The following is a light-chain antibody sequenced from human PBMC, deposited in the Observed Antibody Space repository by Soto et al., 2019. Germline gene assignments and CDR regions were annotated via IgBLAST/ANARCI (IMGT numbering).Light chain of an antibody. Sequence: QAVVTQPPSVSGAPGQRVTISCTGSSSNIGAGYAVHWYQQLPGTAPKLLIYGNNNRPSGVPDRFSGSKSAISASLVITGLQADDEADYYCQSYDNSLTEWVFGGGTKLTVL. CDR2: GNN. J-gene: IGLJ3*02. CDR3: QSYDNSLTEWV. V-gene: IGLV1-40*01. CDR1: SSNIGAGYA.